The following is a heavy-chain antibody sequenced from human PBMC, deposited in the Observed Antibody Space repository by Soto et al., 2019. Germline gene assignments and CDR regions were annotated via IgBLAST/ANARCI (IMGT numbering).Heavy chain of an antibody. CDR1: VYSFINYH. J-gene: IGHJ4*02. D-gene: IGHD6-13*01. V-gene: IGHV1-46*01. Sequence: ASVKVSCKAAVYSFINYHIHLVRLAPGQGLEWIGIINPNGGSTNYAQKFRGRVTMARDTSTSTVYMDLSSLRSDVTAVYYCARDLAAADYWGQGTLVIVSS. CDR3: ARDLAAADY. CDR2: INPNGGST.